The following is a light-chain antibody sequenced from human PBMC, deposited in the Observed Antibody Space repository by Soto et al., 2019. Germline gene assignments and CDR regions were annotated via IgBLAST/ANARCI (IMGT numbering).Light chain of an antibody. CDR3: QQYENYSLT. CDR1: QGINRW. CDR2: DVS. V-gene: IGKV1-5*01. J-gene: IGKJ4*01. Sequence: DIQMTQSPSTLSAFVGDRVTITCRASQGINRWLAWYQQKPGQAPKLLIYDVSSLENGVPSRFSGSESGTDFTLTISSLQPDDSAVYRCQQYENYSLTFGGGTKVDIK.